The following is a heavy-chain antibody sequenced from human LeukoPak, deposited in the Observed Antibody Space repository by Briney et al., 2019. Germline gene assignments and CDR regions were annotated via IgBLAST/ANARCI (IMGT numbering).Heavy chain of an antibody. Sequence: GGSLRLSCAASGFTFSNYDMNWVRQAPGKGLEWLSYISSSGTTIYYADSVKGRLTISRDNAKTSLYLQMNSLRVEDTAVYYCAKEGAPSYYYYMDVWGKGTTVTISS. CDR3: AKEGAPSYYYYMDV. CDR2: ISSSGTTI. J-gene: IGHJ6*03. V-gene: IGHV3-48*03. CDR1: GFTFSNYD. D-gene: IGHD3-16*01.